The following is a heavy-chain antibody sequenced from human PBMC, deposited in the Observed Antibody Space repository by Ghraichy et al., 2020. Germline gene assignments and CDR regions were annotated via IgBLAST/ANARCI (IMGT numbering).Heavy chain of an antibody. CDR2: ISYDGRNK. V-gene: IGHV3-30*18. D-gene: IGHD3-9*01. CDR1: GFTFSSYG. CDR3: AKDLAHDILTGYGMDV. Sequence: GGSLRLSCAASGFTFSSYGMHWVRQAPGKGLEWVAVISYDGRNKYYADSVKGRFTISRDNSKNTLYLQMNSLRAEDSAVYYCAKDLAHDILTGYGMDVWGQGTTVTVSS. J-gene: IGHJ6*02.